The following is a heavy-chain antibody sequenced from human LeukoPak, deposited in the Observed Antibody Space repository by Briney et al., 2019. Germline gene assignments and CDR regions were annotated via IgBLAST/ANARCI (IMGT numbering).Heavy chain of an antibody. D-gene: IGHD3-10*02. CDR2: ISAYNGNT. Sequence: ASVKVSCKASGYTFTGYYMHWVRQAPGQGLEWMGWISAYNGNTNYAQKLQGRVTMTTDTSTSTAYMELRSLRSDDTAVYYCARGVLHWYFDLWGRGTLVTVSS. CDR3: ARGVLHWYFDL. V-gene: IGHV1-18*04. J-gene: IGHJ2*01. CDR1: GYTFTGYY.